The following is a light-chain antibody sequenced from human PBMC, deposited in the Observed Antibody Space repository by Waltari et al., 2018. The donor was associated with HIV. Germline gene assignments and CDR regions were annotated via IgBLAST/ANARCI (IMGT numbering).Light chain of an antibody. Sequence: DIQMTQSPSSLSGSVGDKITITCRASQDISNYVAWYQQKPGKIPQLLIYAASTLQSGVPSRFSGGGSGTEFNFTIHSLQPEDVGTYYCQRYNSAPRTFGQGSTV. V-gene: IGKV1-27*01. J-gene: IGKJ1*01. CDR3: QRYNSAPRT. CDR1: QDISNY. CDR2: AAS.